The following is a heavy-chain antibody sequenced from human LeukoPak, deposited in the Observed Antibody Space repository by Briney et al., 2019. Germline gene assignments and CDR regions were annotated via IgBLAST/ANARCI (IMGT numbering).Heavy chain of an antibody. CDR1: GDSINSYH. CDR2: ISYSGST. J-gene: IGHJ5*02. Sequence: SETLSLTCSVSGDSINSYHWSWIRQSPGQGLEWIGYISYSGSTYYNPSLKSRVTMSADTSKNQLSLELSSVTAADTAVYYCARPYYYDSRIDPWGQGILVTVSS. V-gene: IGHV4-59*08. D-gene: IGHD3-22*01. CDR3: ARPYYYDSRIDP.